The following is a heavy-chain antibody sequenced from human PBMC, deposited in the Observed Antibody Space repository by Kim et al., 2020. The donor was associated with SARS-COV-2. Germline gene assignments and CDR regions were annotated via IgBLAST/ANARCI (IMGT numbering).Heavy chain of an antibody. CDR3: ARDSYGFDL. D-gene: IGHD3-16*01. V-gene: IGHV3-33*01. Sequence: NEKYYADSLKGRFTISRDNSENTLYLQMNGLGADDTALYYCARDSYGFDLWGRGTLVTVSS. CDR2: NEK. J-gene: IGHJ2*01.